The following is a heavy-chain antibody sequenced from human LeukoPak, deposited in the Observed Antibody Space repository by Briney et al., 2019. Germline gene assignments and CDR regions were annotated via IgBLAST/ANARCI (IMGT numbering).Heavy chain of an antibody. J-gene: IGHJ4*02. CDR2: ISYDGSNK. D-gene: IGHD3-22*01. CDR3: ARSSGYYYYFDY. CDR1: GFTFSSYA. V-gene: IGHV3-30-3*01. Sequence: GGFLRLSCAASGFTFSSYAMHWVRQAPGKGLEWVAVISYDGSNKYYADSVKGRFTISRDNSKNTLCLQMNSLRAEDTAVYYCARSSGYYYYFDYWGQGTLVTVSS.